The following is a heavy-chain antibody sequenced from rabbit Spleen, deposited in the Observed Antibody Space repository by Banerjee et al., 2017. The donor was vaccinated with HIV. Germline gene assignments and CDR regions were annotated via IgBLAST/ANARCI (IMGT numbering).Heavy chain of an antibody. CDR2: IDSGSSGFT. CDR3: ARDTSSSFSSYGMDL. D-gene: IGHD1-1*01. CDR1: GFSLSSGGD. Sequence: QSLEESGGDLVKPGASLTLTCTASGFSLSSGGDMCWVRQAPGKGLEWIACIDSGSSGFTYFATWAKGRFTCSKTSSTTVTLQMTRLTAADTATYFCARDTSSSFSSYGMDLWGQGTLVTVS. J-gene: IGHJ6*01. V-gene: IGHV1S40*01.